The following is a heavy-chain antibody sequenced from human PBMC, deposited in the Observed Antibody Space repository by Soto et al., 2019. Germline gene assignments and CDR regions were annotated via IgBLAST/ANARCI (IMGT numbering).Heavy chain of an antibody. D-gene: IGHD3-22*01. Sequence: ASVKVSCKASGYTLTSYDINWVRQATGQGLEWMGWMNPNSGKTGYAQKFQGRVTMTRNTSISTAYMELSSLRSEDTAVYYCARCYYGKADYYYFYMDVWGKGTTVPVSS. CDR1: GYTLTSYD. J-gene: IGHJ6*03. V-gene: IGHV1-8*01. CDR3: ARCYYGKADYYYFYMDV. CDR2: MNPNSGKT.